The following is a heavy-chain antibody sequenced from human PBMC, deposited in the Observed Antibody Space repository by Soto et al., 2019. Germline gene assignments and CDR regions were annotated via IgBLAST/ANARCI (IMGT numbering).Heavy chain of an antibody. V-gene: IGHV6-1*01. CDR2: TYYRSNWRH. Sequence: SQSLSLTCAISGDSVSSNTAAWNWIRSSPSRGLEWLGRTYYRSNWRHDYAVSVKSRITVNPDTSKNHFSLQLNSVTPDDTAVYYCARGVAGSGFDLWGQGTLVTVSS. D-gene: IGHD6-19*01. CDR1: GDSVSSNTAA. J-gene: IGHJ4*02. CDR3: ARGVAGSGFDL.